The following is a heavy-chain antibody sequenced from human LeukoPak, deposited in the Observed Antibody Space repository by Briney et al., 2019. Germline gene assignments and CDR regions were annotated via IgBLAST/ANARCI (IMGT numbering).Heavy chain of an antibody. V-gene: IGHV3-48*03. D-gene: IGHD2-21*02. Sequence: GGSLRLSCAASGFPFSSYEMHWLRQAPGKGLEWVAHISGSSGNILYSDSVKGRFSVSRDNANNVLYLQMNSLRVEDTAVYYCAREKIPALLFDPWGQGTLVTVSP. CDR2: ISGSSGNI. J-gene: IGHJ5*02. CDR3: AREKIPALLFDP. CDR1: GFPFSSYE.